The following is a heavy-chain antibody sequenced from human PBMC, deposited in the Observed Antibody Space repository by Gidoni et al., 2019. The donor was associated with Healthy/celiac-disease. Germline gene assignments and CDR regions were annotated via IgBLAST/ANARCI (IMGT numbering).Heavy chain of an antibody. CDR2: ISGSGGST. V-gene: IGHV3-23*01. CDR1: GFTFSSYA. Sequence: EVQLLESGGGLVQPGGSLRLSCAASGFTFSSYAMSWVRQAPGKGLEWVSAISGSGGSTYYADSVKGRFTISRDNSKNTLYQQMNSLRAEDTAVYYCAKDLNDITMVRGVLGGAFDIWGQGTMVTVSS. D-gene: IGHD3-10*01. CDR3: AKDLNDITMVRGVLGGAFDI. J-gene: IGHJ3*02.